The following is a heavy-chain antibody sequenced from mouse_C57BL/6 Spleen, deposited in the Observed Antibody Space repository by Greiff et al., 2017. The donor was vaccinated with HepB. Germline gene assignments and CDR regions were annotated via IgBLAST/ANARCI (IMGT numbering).Heavy chain of an antibody. J-gene: IGHJ4*01. CDR2: INPSTGGT. D-gene: IGHD2-1*01. CDR1: GYSFTGYY. V-gene: IGHV1-42*01. Sequence: VQLQQSGPELVKPGASVKISCTASGYSFTGYYMNWVKQSPEKSLEWIGEINPSTGGTTYNQKFKAKATLTVDKSSSTAYMQLKSLTSEDSAVYYCARSSYGNYDYAMDYWGQGTSVTVSS. CDR3: ARSSYGNYDYAMDY.